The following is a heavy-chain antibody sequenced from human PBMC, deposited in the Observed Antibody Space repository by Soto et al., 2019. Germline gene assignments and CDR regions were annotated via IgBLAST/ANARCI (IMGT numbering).Heavy chain of an antibody. CDR2: ISGSGDKT. CDR3: AKLNAGYCSGGTCNRNWCDP. CDR1: GFTFSTYA. V-gene: IGHV3-23*01. D-gene: IGHD2-15*01. Sequence: EVQLLESGGGLVQPGGSLRLSCAASGFTFSTYAMTWVRRAPGKGLEWVSAISGSGDKTYHADSVRGRFTISRDNSKNTLFLQMNSVRAEDTAVYYCAKLNAGYCSGGTCNRNWCDPWGQGTLVTVSS. J-gene: IGHJ5*02.